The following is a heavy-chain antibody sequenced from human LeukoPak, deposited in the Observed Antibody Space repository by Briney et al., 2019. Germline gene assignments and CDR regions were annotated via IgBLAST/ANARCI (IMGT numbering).Heavy chain of an antibody. J-gene: IGHJ3*02. CDR2: ISAYNGNT. V-gene: IGHV1-18*04. CDR1: GYTFTSYG. D-gene: IGHD3-9*01. Sequence: GASVKVSCKASGYTFTSYGISWVRQAPGQGLEWMGWISAYNGNTNYAQKLQGRVTMTTDTSTSTAYMELRSLRSDDTAVYYCARDRSMGRYFDWHDAFDIWGQGTMVTVSS. CDR3: ARDRSMGRYFDWHDAFDI.